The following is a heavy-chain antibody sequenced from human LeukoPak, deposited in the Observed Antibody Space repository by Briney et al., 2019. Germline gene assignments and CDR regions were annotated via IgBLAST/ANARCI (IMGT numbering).Heavy chain of an antibody. D-gene: IGHD2-2*01. Sequence: SETLSLTCTVSGGSISSYYWSWIRQPPGKGLEWIGYIYYSGSTNYNPSLKSRVTISVDTSKNQFSLKLSSVTAADTAVYYCARPVRYCSSTSCYNWFDPWGKGNLVTVSS. CDR2: IYYSGST. CDR1: GGSISSYY. CDR3: ARPVRYCSSTSCYNWFDP. J-gene: IGHJ5*02. V-gene: IGHV4-59*01.